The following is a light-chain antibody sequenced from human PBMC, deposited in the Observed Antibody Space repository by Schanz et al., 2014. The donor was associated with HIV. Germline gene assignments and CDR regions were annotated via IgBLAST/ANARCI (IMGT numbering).Light chain of an antibody. CDR3: QQRSNWPPFT. CDR1: QTVSSRY. Sequence: EIVLTQSPGTLSLSPGERATLSCRASQTVSSRYLAWYQQRPGQSPRLLIYDASNRATGIPARFSGSGSGTDFTLTISSLEPEDFAVYYCQQRSNWPPFTFGPGTKVDAK. J-gene: IGKJ3*01. V-gene: IGKV3-11*01. CDR2: DAS.